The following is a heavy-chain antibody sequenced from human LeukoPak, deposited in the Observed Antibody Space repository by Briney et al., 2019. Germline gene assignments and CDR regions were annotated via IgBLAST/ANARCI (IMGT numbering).Heavy chain of an antibody. CDR2: INHSGST. CDR1: GGSFSGYY. D-gene: IGHD6-19*01. V-gene: IGHV4-34*01. J-gene: IGHJ4*02. Sequence: SETLSLTCAVYGGSFSGYYWSWIRQPPGKGLERIGEINHSGSTNYNPSLKSRVTISVDTSKNQFSLKLSSVTAADTAVYYCARGRIAVAGTIQIFDYWGQGTLVTVSS. CDR3: ARGRIAVAGTIQIFDY.